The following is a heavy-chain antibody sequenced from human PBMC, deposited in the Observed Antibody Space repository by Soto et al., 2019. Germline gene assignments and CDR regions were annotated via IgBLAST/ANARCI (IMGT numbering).Heavy chain of an antibody. CDR3: AIISRGIAAAPETDYYGMDV. V-gene: IGHV4-39*01. J-gene: IGHJ6*02. D-gene: IGHD6-13*01. CDR2: IYYSGST. Sequence: SETLSLTCTVSGGSISSSGYYWGWIRQPPGKGLDWIGSIYYSGSTYYNPSLKSRVTISVDTSKNQFSLKLSSVTAADTAVYYCAIISRGIAAAPETDYYGMDVWGQGTTVTVSS. CDR1: GGSISSSGYY.